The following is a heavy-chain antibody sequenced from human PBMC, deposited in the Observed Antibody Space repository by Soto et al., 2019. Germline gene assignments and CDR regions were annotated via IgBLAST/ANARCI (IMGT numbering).Heavy chain of an antibody. Sequence: QVQLQESGPGLVKPSETLSLTCTVSAASSSSFYWSWIRQPPGKGLEWIGYMNNIGRTNYNPSLKSRVTISLDTSKNQFSLNLTSVIAADTAVYYCARSFCRDAVRCNWFDPLGQGTLVTVSS. CDR1: AASSSSFY. CDR3: ARSFCRDAVRCNWFDP. V-gene: IGHV4-59*01. J-gene: IGHJ5*02. D-gene: IGHD2-8*01. CDR2: MNNIGRT.